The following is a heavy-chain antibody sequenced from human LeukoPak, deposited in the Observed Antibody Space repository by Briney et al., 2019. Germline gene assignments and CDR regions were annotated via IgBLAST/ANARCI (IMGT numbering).Heavy chain of an antibody. D-gene: IGHD3-22*01. V-gene: IGHV4-39*01. J-gene: IGHJ4*02. Sequence: PSETLSLTCTVSGGSISSSSYNWGWIRQPPGKGLEWIGNFDNSGSTYYNPSLKSRVTISVDTSKNQFSLKLSSVTAADTAVYYCASGYHNYYDSSSYYPPDYWGQGTLVTVSS. CDR2: FDNSGST. CDR3: ASGYHNYYDSSSYYPPDY. CDR1: GGSISSSSYN.